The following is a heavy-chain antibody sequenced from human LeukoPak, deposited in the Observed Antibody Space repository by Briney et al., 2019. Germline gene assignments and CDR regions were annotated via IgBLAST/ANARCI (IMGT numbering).Heavy chain of an antibody. J-gene: IGHJ4*02. V-gene: IGHV4-39*07. CDR1: GGSISSGNYY. D-gene: IGHD6-13*01. CDR3: ARARYSSSCFDY. CDR2: IYYSGSA. Sequence: SQTLSLTCTVSGGSISSGNYYWGWIRQPPGKGLEWIGSIYYSGSAYYNPSLKSRVTISVDTSKNQFSLKLSSVTAADTAVYYCARARYSSSCFDYWGQGTLVTVSS.